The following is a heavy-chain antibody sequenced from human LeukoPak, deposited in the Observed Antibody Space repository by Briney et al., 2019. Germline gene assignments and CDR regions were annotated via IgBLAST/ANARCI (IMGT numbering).Heavy chain of an antibody. CDR1: GGSISSYY. CDR2: IYYSGST. D-gene: IGHD3-10*01. CDR3: ARALLPTYYYGSGSYRRAFDI. V-gene: IGHV4-59*12. J-gene: IGHJ3*02. Sequence: SETLSLTCTVSGGSISSYYWSWIRQPPGKGLEWIGYIYYSGSTNYNPSLKSRVTISVDTSKNQFSLKPSSVTAADTAVYYCARALLPTYYYGSGSYRRAFDIWGQGTMVTVSS.